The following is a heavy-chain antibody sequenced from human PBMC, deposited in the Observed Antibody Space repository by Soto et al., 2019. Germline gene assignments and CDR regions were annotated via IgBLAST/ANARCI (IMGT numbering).Heavy chain of an antibody. J-gene: IGHJ6*02. CDR1: GFTFSSYA. V-gene: IGHV3-30-3*01. D-gene: IGHD3-3*01. CDR3: ARDPRYYDFCSGYYHADYYGMDV. Sequence: PGGSLRLSCAASGFTFSSYAMHWVRQAPGKGLEWVAVISYDGSNKYYADSVKGRFTISRDNSKNTLYLQMNSLRAEDTAVYYLARDPRYYDFCSGYYHADYYGMDVSAEGTKVTVYS. CDR2: ISYDGSNK.